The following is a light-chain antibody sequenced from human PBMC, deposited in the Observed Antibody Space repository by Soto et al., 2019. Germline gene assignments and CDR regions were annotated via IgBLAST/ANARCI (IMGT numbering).Light chain of an antibody. Sequence: DIQMTQSPSTLSASVGDRVTIACRASQSIDSWLAWYQQKPGKAPKFLIYDASVLVSGVPSRFSGSAAGTEFTLTISSLQPDDFATYYCQQYRGKPFTFGQGTKVEIK. CDR2: DAS. V-gene: IGKV1-5*01. J-gene: IGKJ2*01. CDR3: QQYRGKPFT. CDR1: QSIDSW.